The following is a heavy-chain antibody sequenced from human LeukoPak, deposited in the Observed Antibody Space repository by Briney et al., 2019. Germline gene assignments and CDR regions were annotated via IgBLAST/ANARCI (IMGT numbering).Heavy chain of an antibody. V-gene: IGHV1-69*05. D-gene: IGHD3-22*01. CDR1: GGTFSSYA. CDR3: ARVADDSSGYYYFDY. Sequence: SVKLSCKASGGTFSSYAISWVRQAPGQGLEWMGGIIPIFGTANYAQIFQGRVTITTDESTRTAYMELSSLRSEDTAVYYCARVADDSSGYYYFDYWGQGSLVTVSS. J-gene: IGHJ4*02. CDR2: IIPIFGTA.